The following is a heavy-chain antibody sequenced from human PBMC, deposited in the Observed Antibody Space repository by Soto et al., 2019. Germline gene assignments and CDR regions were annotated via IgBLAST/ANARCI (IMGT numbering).Heavy chain of an antibody. CDR3: AKDRHYPRDYFHY. CDR1: GFTFSSSA. CDR2: VSANGQGI. D-gene: IGHD3-10*01. V-gene: IGHV3-23*01. Sequence: GGSLRLSCAASGFTFSSSAISWVRQAPGKGLEWVSAVSANGQGIYYADSVRGRFTISRDNSKNTVFLHMDCLSAEDTAVYYCAKDRHYPRDYFHYWGQGTLVTVFS. J-gene: IGHJ4*02.